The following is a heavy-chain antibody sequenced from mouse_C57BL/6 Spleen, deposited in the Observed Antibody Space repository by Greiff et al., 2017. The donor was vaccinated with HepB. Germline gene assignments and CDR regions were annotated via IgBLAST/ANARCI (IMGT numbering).Heavy chain of an antibody. CDR1: GYTFTSYW. J-gene: IGHJ4*01. V-gene: IGHV1-69*01. CDR2: IDPSDSYT. CDR3: ARGGYGRYYYAMDY. D-gene: IGHD1-1*01. Sequence: QVQLQQPGAELVMPGASVKLSCKASGYTFTSYWMHWVKQRPGQGLEWIGEIDPSDSYTNYNQKFKGKSTLTVDKSSSTAYMQLSSLTSEDSAVYYCARGGYGRYYYAMDYWGQGTSVTVSS.